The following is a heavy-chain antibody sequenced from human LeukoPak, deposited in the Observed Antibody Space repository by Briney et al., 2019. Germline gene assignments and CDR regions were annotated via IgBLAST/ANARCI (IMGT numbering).Heavy chain of an antibody. CDR3: ARGGGAVVVVAAKYYYYGMDV. D-gene: IGHD2-15*01. CDR2: ISSSSSTI. J-gene: IGHJ6*02. Sequence: PGGSLRLSCAASGFTFSSYSMNWVRQAPGKGLEWVSYISSSSSTIYYADSVKGRFTIPRDNAKNSLYLQMNSLRAEDTAVYYCARGGGAVVVVAAKYYYYGMDVWGQGTTVTVSS. V-gene: IGHV3-48*04. CDR1: GFTFSSYS.